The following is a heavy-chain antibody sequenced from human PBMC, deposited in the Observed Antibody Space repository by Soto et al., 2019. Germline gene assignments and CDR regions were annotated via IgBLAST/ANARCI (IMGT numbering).Heavy chain of an antibody. D-gene: IGHD6-19*01. J-gene: IGHJ6*02. CDR3: VKDGSSGWPYYYGMDV. V-gene: IGHV3-30*18. CDR1: GFTFSSYA. Sequence: LGGSLRLSCAASGFTFSSYAMHWVRQAPGKGLEWVAVISYDGRNKYYADSVKGRFTISRDNSKNTLYLQMSSLRAEDTAVYYCVKDGSSGWPYYYGMDVWGQGTTVTVS. CDR2: ISYDGRNK.